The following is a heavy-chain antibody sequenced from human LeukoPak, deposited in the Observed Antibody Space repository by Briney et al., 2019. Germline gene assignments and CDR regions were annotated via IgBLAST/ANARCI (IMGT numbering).Heavy chain of an antibody. CDR2: MSSDGNAI. J-gene: IGHJ4*02. CDR3: VRKGEHYYDHSASFDY. Sequence: GGSLRLSCAASGFAFTAYLIHWVRQPPGKGLEWVAVMSSDGNAIFYADSVRGRFTISRDNSKSTLYLQVNSLRVEDTAAYYCVRKGEHYYDHSASFDYRGQGTLVTVSS. V-gene: IGHV3-30-3*01. CDR1: GFAFTAYL. D-gene: IGHD3-22*01.